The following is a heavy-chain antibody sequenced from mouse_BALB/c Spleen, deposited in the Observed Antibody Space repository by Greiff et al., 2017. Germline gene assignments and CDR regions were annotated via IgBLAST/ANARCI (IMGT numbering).Heavy chain of an antibody. CDR1: GYTFSSYW. CDR2: ILPGSGST. D-gene: IGHD2-4*01. V-gene: IGHV1-9*01. J-gene: IGHJ3*01. CDR3: ARLYYDYGFAY. Sequence: QVQLQQSGAELMKPGASVKISCKATGYTFSSYWIEWVKQRPGHGLEWIGEILPGSGSTNYNEKFKGKATFTADTSSNTAYMQLSSLTSEDSAVYYCARLYYDYGFAYWGQGTLVTVSA.